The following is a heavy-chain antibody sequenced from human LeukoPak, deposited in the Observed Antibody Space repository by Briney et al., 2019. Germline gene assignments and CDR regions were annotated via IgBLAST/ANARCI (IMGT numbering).Heavy chain of an antibody. D-gene: IGHD3-22*01. CDR3: ARDQYYYDSSGYLFDY. CDR2: VYYSGST. J-gene: IGHJ4*02. CDR1: GGSISTYY. Sequence: SETLSLTCTVSGGSISTYYWSWIRQPPGKGLEWIGYVYYSGSTSYNPSLKSRVTISVDTSKNQFSLKLSSVTAADTAVYYCARDQYYYDSSGYLFDYWGQGTLVTVSS. V-gene: IGHV4-59*12.